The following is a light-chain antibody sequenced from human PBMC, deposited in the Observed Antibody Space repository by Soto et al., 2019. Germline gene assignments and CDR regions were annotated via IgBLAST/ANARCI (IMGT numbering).Light chain of an antibody. Sequence: SVLTQPASVSGSPGQSITISCTGTSSDVGSYNLVSWYQQHPGKAPKLMIYEGSKRPSGVSNRFSGSKSGNTVSLTISGFQVEDEADYYWFSYAGRRVFGGGPQLTVL. V-gene: IGLV2-23*01. CDR2: EGS. CDR1: SSDVGSYNL. J-gene: IGLJ2*01. CDR3: FSYAGRRV.